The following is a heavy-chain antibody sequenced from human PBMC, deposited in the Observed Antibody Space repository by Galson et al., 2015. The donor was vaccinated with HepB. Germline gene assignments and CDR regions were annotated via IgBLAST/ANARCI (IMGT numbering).Heavy chain of an antibody. D-gene: IGHD2-2*02. J-gene: IGHJ4*02. CDR3: ARDDRRCTSTTCYIA. CDR2: ISSSGTTI. CDR1: GFTFSADS. V-gene: IGHV3-48*01. Sequence: SLRLSCAASGFTFSADSMNWVRQAPGRGLEWLSYISSSGTTIYYADSVKGRFTISRDNAKNSLYLQMNSLRAEDTAVYYCARDDRRCTSTTCYIAWGQGTLVTVSS.